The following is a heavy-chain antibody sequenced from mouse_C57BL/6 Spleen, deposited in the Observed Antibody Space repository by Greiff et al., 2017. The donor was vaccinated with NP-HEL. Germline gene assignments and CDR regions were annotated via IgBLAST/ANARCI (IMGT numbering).Heavy chain of an antibody. CDR1: GYTFTSYG. Sequence: QVQLKQSGAELARPGASVKLSCKASGYTFTSYGISWVKQRTGQGLEWIGEIYPRSGNTYYNEKFKGKATLTADKSSSTAYMELRSLTSEDSAVYFCARGDYRVDYWGQGTSVTVSS. J-gene: IGHJ4*01. CDR2: IYPRSGNT. CDR3: ARGDYRVDY. V-gene: IGHV1-81*01. D-gene: IGHD2-14*01.